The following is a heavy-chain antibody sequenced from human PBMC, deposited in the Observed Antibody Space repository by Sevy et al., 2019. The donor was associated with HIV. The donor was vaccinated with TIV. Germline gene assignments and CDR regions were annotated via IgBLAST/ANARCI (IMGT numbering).Heavy chain of an antibody. J-gene: IGHJ4*02. Sequence: GESLKISCKGSGYRFTSYWIGWVRQKPGKGLEWXGFIXPGDSDVRYSPSFQGQVTVSADESISTAYLQWSSLKASDTAMYYCARYSGSYSSYYYFDXWGQGTLVTVSS. CDR3: ARYSGSYSSYYYFDX. D-gene: IGHD1-26*01. V-gene: IGHV5-51*01. CDR2: IXPGDSDV. CDR1: GYRFTSYW.